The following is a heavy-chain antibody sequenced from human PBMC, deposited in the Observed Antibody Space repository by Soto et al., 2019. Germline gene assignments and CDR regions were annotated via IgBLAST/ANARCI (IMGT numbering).Heavy chain of an antibody. V-gene: IGHV4-4*02. J-gene: IGHJ6*03. Sequence: SDTLSLTCAVSSDSISRSHWLTWVRQSPGKGLEWLGDIYYSGSTYYNPSLKSRVTISVDTSKNQFSLKLSSVTAADTAVYYCAREGEPAPLFYYMDVWGKGTTVTVSS. D-gene: IGHD2-2*01. CDR2: IYYSGST. CDR1: SDSISRSHW. CDR3: AREGEPAPLFYYMDV.